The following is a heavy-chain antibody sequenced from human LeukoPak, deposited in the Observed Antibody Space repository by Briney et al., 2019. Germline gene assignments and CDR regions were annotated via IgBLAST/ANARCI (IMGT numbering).Heavy chain of an antibody. CDR3: ARADYGDYSADYYYYMDV. D-gene: IGHD4-17*01. J-gene: IGHJ6*03. Sequence: GGSLRLPCAASGFTFSDYYMSWIRQAPGKGLEWVSYISSSGSTIYYADSVKGRFTISRDNAKNSLYLQMNSLRAEDTAVYYCARADYGDYSADYYYYMDVWGKGTTVTVS. V-gene: IGHV3-11*01. CDR1: GFTFSDYY. CDR2: ISSSGSTI.